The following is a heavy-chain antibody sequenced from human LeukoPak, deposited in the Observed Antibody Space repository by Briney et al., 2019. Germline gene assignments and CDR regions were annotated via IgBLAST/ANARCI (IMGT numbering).Heavy chain of an antibody. Sequence: ASVKVSCKASGGTFSSYAISWVRQAPGQGLEWMGGIIPIFGTANYAQKFQGRVTITADESTSTAYMELSSLRSEDTAVYYCARGWRGWERQYAFDIWGQGTMVTVSS. CDR2: IIPIFGTA. CDR3: ARGWRGWERQYAFDI. J-gene: IGHJ3*02. D-gene: IGHD6-19*01. CDR1: GGTFSSYA. V-gene: IGHV1-69*13.